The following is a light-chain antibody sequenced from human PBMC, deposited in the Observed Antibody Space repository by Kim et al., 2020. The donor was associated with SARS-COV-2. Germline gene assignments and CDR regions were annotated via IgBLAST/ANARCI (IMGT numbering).Light chain of an antibody. CDR3: QQSYSTPWT. V-gene: IGKV1-39*01. J-gene: IGKJ1*01. Sequence: AAVGERVTITCRASQSISSYLNWYQQKPGKAPKLLIYAASSLQSGVPSRFSGSGSGTDFTLTISSLQPEDFATYYCQQSYSTPWTFGQGTKVDIK. CDR1: QSISSY. CDR2: AAS.